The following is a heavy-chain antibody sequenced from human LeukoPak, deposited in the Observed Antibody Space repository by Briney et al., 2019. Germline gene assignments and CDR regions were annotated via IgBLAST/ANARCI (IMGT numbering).Heavy chain of an antibody. J-gene: IGHJ4*02. CDR3: ASYPVGATMDYFDY. Sequence: ASETLSLTCTVSGGSISSSSYYWGWIRQPPGKGLEWIGSIYYSGSPYYNPSLKSRVTISVDTSKNQSSLKLSSVTAADTAVYYCASYPVGATMDYFDYWGQGTLVTVSS. D-gene: IGHD1-26*01. V-gene: IGHV4-39*01. CDR2: IYYSGSP. CDR1: GGSISSSSYY.